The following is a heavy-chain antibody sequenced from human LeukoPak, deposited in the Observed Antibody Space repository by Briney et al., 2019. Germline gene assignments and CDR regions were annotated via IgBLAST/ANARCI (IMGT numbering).Heavy chain of an antibody. CDR1: GGSFSGYY. Sequence: SETLSLTCAVYGGSFSGYYWSWIRQPPGKGLEWLGEINHSGSTNYNPSLKSRVTISVDTSKNQFSLKLSSVTAADTAVYYCARGLTRRGYYFDYWGQGTLVTVSS. CDR2: INHSGST. D-gene: IGHD3-10*01. CDR3: ARGLTRRGYYFDY. V-gene: IGHV4-34*01. J-gene: IGHJ4*02.